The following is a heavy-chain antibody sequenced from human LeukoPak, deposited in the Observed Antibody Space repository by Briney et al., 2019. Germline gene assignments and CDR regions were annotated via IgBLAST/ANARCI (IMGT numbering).Heavy chain of an antibody. CDR3: ARGRDVGARIDY. V-gene: IGHV1-18*01. CDR2: ISAHNGNT. D-gene: IGHD1-26*01. J-gene: IGHJ4*02. CDR1: GYIFTSYG. Sequence: ASVKVSCKASGYIFTSYGISWVRQAPRQGLEWMGWISAHNGNTNYAQKLQGRVTMTTDTSTTTAYMELRSLRSDDTAVYYCARGRDVGARIDYWGQGTLVTVSS.